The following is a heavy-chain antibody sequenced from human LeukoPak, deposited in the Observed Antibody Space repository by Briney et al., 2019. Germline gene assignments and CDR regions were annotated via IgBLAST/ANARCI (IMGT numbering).Heavy chain of an antibody. Sequence: GGSLRLSCAASGFTFDDYAMHWVRQAPGKGLEWVSGISWNSGSIGYADSVKGRFTISRDNAKNSLYLQMNSLRAEDTALYYCAKAVAATYYYGMDAWGQGTTVTVSS. CDR1: GFTFDDYA. V-gene: IGHV3-9*01. J-gene: IGHJ6*02. CDR3: AKAVAATYYYGMDA. CDR2: ISWNSGSI. D-gene: IGHD6-19*01.